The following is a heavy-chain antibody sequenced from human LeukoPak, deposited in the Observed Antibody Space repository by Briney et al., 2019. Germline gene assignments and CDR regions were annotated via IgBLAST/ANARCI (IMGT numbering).Heavy chain of an antibody. J-gene: IGHJ4*02. Sequence: SETLSLTCTVSGASVSSHYWSWIPQPPGKELEWIGYIDYSGRTNDNTSLKSRVTISVDTSKNLLCLNLSSVTAADTAVYYCARGHYYDTSGDYWGQGTLVTVSS. CDR3: ARGHYYDTSGDY. V-gene: IGHV4-59*02. CDR2: IDYSGRT. CDR1: GASVSSHY. D-gene: IGHD3-22*01.